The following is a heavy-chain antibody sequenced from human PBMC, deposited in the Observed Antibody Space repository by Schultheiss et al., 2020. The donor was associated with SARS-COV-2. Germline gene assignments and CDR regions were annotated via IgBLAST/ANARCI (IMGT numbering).Heavy chain of an antibody. CDR2: IYYSGST. D-gene: IGHD1-14*01. Sequence: SQTLSLTCTVSGGSISGGGYYWSWIRQHPGKGLEWIGYIYYSGSTNYNPSLKSRVTISVDTSKNQFSLKLSSVTAADTAVYYCARGISYGMDVWGQGTTVTVSS. CDR3: ARGISYGMDV. J-gene: IGHJ6*02. CDR1: GGSISGGGYY. V-gene: IGHV4-61*08.